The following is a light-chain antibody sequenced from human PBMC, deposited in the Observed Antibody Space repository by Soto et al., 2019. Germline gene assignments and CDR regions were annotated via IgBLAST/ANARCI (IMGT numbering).Light chain of an antibody. Sequence: QSVLTQPASVSGSPGQSSTISCTGTSRDVGGYNYVSWYQHHPGKVPKLVIYDVSKRPSGVSDRFSGSKSGNTASLTISGLQAEDEADYYCSSYSNSTTLYVFGTGTKVTVL. V-gene: IGLV2-14*03. CDR3: SSYSNSTTLYV. J-gene: IGLJ1*01. CDR1: SRDVGGYNY. CDR2: DVS.